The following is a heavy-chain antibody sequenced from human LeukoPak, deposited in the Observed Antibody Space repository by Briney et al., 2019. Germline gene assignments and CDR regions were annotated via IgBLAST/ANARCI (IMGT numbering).Heavy chain of an antibody. D-gene: IGHD4-17*01. CDR1: GFTFSSYG. CDR3: ARTYDYGDLDY. CDR2: IWYDGSNK. V-gene: IGHV3-33*01. Sequence: GGSLRLSCAASGFTFSSYGMHWVRQAPGNGLEWVAVIWYDGSNKYYADSVKGRFTISRDNSKNTLYLQMNSLRAEDTAVYYCARTYDYGDLDYWGQGTLVTVSS. J-gene: IGHJ4*02.